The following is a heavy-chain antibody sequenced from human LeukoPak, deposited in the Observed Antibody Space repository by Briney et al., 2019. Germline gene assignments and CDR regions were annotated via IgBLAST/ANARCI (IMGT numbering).Heavy chain of an antibody. D-gene: IGHD3-9*01. J-gene: IGHJ4*02. CDR2: TSGSGGST. V-gene: IGHV3-23*01. CDR3: AKDRYRYFDY. CDR1: GFTFSSYS. Sequence: GGSLRLSCAASGFTFSSYSMNWVRQAPGKGLEWVSATSGSGGSTYYADSVKGRFTISRDNSKNTLYLQMNSLRAEDTAVYYCAKDRYRYFDYWGQGTLVTVSS.